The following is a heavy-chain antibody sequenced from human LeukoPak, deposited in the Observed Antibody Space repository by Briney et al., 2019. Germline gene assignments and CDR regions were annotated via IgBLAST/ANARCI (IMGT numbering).Heavy chain of an antibody. Sequence: GASVKVSCKGSGYTFTGYYMHWVRPAPGQGLAWMGWINPNSGGTNYAQKFQGRVTMTRDTSISTAYMELSRLRSDDTAVYYCARKYSYGPTAFRYYYDSSGLDAFDIWGQGTMVTVSS. V-gene: IGHV1-2*02. J-gene: IGHJ3*02. CDR1: GYTFTGYY. CDR2: INPNSGGT. CDR3: ARKYSYGPTAFRYYYDSSGLDAFDI. D-gene: IGHD3-22*01.